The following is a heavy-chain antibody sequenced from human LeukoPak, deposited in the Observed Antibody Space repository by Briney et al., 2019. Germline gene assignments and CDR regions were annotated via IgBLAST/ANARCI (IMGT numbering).Heavy chain of an antibody. CDR3: ASLVGATTDFDY. CDR1: GGTFSSYA. CDR2: IIPIFGTA. V-gene: IGHV1-69*13. D-gene: IGHD1-26*01. Sequence: SVKVFCKASGGTFSSYAISWVRQAPGQGLEWMGGIIPIFGTANYAQKLQGRVTITADESTSTAYMELSSLRSEDTAVYYCASLVGATTDFDYWGQGTLVTVSS. J-gene: IGHJ4*02.